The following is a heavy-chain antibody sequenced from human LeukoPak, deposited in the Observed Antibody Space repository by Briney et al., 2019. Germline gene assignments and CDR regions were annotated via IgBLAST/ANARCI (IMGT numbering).Heavy chain of an antibody. Sequence: PGGSLRLSCAASGFTFSSYAMHWVRQAPGKGLEWVAVISYDGSNKYYADSVKGRFTISRDNAKNSLYLQMNSPRAEDTAVYYCARDQGYSNIWGQGTLVTVSS. D-gene: IGHD5-18*01. V-gene: IGHV3-30-3*01. CDR1: GFTFSSYA. CDR2: ISYDGSNK. J-gene: IGHJ4*01. CDR3: ARDQGYSNI.